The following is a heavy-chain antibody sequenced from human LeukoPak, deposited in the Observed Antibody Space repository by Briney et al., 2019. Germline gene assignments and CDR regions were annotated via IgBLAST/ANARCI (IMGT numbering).Heavy chain of an antibody. CDR2: INLDSGGT. CDR3: ARRYSYAYGYLDY. J-gene: IGHJ4*02. D-gene: IGHD3-16*01. Sequence: ASVKVSCKASGYTFTDHYLHWVRQAPGQRPEWMGWINLDSGGTNCAQKFQGRVTLTRDTSISTAYMELNRLRSDGTAVYYCARRYSYAYGYLDYWGQGTLVTVSS. V-gene: IGHV1-2*02. CDR1: GYTFTDHY.